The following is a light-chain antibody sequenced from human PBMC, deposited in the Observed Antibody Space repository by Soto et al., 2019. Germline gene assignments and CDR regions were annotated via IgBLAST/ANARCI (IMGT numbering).Light chain of an antibody. J-gene: IGLJ1*01. CDR2: EVS. V-gene: IGLV2-14*01. CDR1: SSDVGAYNY. CDR3: SSYTTSRAYV. Sequence: QSVLTQPASVSGSPGQSITISCTGTSSDVGAYNYVSWYQQQSGKAPKLMIHEVSNRPSGVSNRFSGSKSGNTASLTISGLQAEDEAHYYCSSYTTSRAYVFGIGTKVTVL.